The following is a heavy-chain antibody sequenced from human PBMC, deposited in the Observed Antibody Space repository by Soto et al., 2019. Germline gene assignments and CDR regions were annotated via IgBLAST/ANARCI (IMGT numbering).Heavy chain of an antibody. V-gene: IGHV3-30*18. CDR2: ISYDGSNK. CDR1: GFTFSSYG. CDR3: AKDHYYGSGSLLYYYYYGMDV. Sequence: GGSLRLSCAASGFTFSSYGMHWVRQAPGKGLEWVAVISYDGSNKYYADSVKGQFTISRDNSKNTLYLQMNSLRAEDTAVYYCAKDHYYGSGSLLYYYYYGMDVWGQGTTVTVSS. D-gene: IGHD3-10*01. J-gene: IGHJ6*02.